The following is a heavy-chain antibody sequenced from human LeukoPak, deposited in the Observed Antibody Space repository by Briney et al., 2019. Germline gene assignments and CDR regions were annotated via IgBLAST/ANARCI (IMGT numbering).Heavy chain of an antibody. CDR1: GFTFSSYA. CDR2: ISGSGGST. Sequence: GGSLRLSCAASGFTFSSYAMSWVRQAPGKGLEWVSAISGSGGSTYYADSVKGRFTISRDNSKNTLYLQMNSLRAEDTAVYYCAKDLSPPYCSSTSCPFDYWGQGTLVTVSS. D-gene: IGHD2-2*01. CDR3: AKDLSPPYCSSTSCPFDY. J-gene: IGHJ4*02. V-gene: IGHV3-23*01.